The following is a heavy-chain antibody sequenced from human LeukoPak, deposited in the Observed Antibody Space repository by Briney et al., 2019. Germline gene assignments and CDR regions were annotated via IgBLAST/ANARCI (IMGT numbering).Heavy chain of an antibody. V-gene: IGHV3-23*01. J-gene: IGHJ4*02. CDR3: AKETGGIYCSGGSCYSLGRVGDFDY. CDR2: ISNSGGNT. D-gene: IGHD2-15*01. Sequence: GGSLRLSCAASGFTFRNYGMSWVRQAPGKGLEWVSAISNSGGNTYYADSVKGRFTISRDNSRNTLYLQMNSLRAEDTAVYYCAKETGGIYCSGGSCYSLGRVGDFDYWGQGTLVTVSS. CDR1: GFTFRNYG.